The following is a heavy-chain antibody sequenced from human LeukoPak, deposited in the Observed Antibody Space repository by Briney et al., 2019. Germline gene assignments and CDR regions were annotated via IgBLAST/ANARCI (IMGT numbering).Heavy chain of an antibody. Sequence: PSETLSLTCTVSGGSISSYYWSWIRQPPGKGLEWIGYIYYSGSTNYNPSLKSRVPISVDTSKNQFSLKLRSVTAADTAVYYCASFSAYGDYGTWGQGTLVTVSS. CDR1: GGSISSYY. CDR3: ASFSAYGDYGT. J-gene: IGHJ5*02. V-gene: IGHV4-59*08. CDR2: IYYSGST. D-gene: IGHD4-17*01.